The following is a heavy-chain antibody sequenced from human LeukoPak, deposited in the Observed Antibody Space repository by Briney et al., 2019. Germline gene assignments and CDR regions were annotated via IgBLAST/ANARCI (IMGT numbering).Heavy chain of an antibody. CDR2: IYYNLST. CDR3: AKGGDAYKVGNY. Sequence: SETLSLTCIVSGDTLDTRHFYSLWIRQPPGTGLEGIGSIYYNLSTSYNPSLLSRGTISVDTSKNQFSLRLTSVTAADTAMYYCAKGGDAYKVGNYWGPGTMVTVSS. CDR1: GDTLDTRHFY. D-gene: IGHD5-24*01. J-gene: IGHJ1*01. V-gene: IGHV4-39*07.